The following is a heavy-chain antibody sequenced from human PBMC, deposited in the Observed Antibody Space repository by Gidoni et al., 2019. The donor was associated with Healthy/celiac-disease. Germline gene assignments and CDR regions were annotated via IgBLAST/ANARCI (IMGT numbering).Heavy chain of an antibody. CDR3: AVVRYFDWSIWGGAFDI. V-gene: IGHV5-51*01. D-gene: IGHD3-9*01. CDR1: GYSFTSYW. J-gene: IGHJ3*02. Sequence: EVQLVQSGAAVKKPGESLKISCKGSGYSFTSYWIGWVRQMPGKGLEWMGIIYPGDSDTRYSPSFQGQVTISADKSISTAYLQWSSLKASDTAMYYCAVVRYFDWSIWGGAFDIWGQGTMVTVSS. CDR2: IYPGDSDT.